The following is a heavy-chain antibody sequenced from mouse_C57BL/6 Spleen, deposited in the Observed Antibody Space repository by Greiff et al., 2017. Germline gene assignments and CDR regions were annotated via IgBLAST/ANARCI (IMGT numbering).Heavy chain of an antibody. V-gene: IGHV1-52*01. CDR3: ARGNLGAMDY. CDR1: GYTFTSYW. J-gene: IGHJ4*01. CDR2: IDPSDSET. Sequence: QVQLQQPGAELVRPGSSVKLSCKASGYTFTSYWMHWVKQRPIQGLEWIGNIDPSDSETHYNQKFKDKATLTVDKSSSTAYMPLSSLTSEDSAVYYGARGNLGAMDYWGQGTSVTVSS. D-gene: IGHD2-1*01.